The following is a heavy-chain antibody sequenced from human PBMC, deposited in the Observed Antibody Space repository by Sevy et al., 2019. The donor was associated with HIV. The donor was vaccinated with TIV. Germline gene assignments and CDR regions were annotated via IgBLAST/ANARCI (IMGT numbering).Heavy chain of an antibody. Sequence: GGSLRLSCAASGFTFSSYAMSWVRQAPGKGLEWVSAISGSGGSTYYADSVKGRFTISRDNSKNTLYLQMNSLRAEDTAVYYCAKGVVGWFDASIKSAFDIWGQGTMVTVSS. V-gene: IGHV3-23*01. D-gene: IGHD3-10*01. J-gene: IGHJ3*02. CDR1: GFTFSSYA. CDR3: AKGVVGWFDASIKSAFDI. CDR2: ISGSGGST.